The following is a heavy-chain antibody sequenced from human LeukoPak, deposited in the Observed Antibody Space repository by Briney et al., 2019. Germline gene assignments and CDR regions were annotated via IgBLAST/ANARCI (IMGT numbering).Heavy chain of an antibody. J-gene: IGHJ4*02. CDR2: ISGSGGST. D-gene: IGHD3-22*01. Sequence: PGGSLRLSCAASGFTFSSYAMSWVRQAPGKGLEWVSAISGSGGSTYYADSVKGRFTISRDNSKNTLYLQMNSLRAEDTAVYYCAKEGYDSSGYYSVYFDYWGQGTLVTVSS. CDR1: GFTFSSYA. CDR3: AKEGYDSSGYYSVYFDY. V-gene: IGHV3-23*01.